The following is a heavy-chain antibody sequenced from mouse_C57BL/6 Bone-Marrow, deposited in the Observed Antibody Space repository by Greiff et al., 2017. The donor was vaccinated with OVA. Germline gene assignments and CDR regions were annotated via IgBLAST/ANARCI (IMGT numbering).Heavy chain of an antibody. CDR1: GFNFKDDY. Sequence: VQLKQPGAELVRPGASVKLSCTASGFNFKDDYMHWVKQRHEQGLEWIGWIDPENGDTEYASKFQGKATITADTSSNTAYLQLSSLTSEDTAVYYCTRVYYWGQGTTLTVSS. CDR3: TRVYY. V-gene: IGHV14-4*01. CDR2: IDPENGDT. J-gene: IGHJ2*01.